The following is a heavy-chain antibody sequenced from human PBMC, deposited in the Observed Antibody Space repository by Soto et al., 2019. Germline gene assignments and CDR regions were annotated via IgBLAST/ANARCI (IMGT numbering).Heavy chain of an antibody. Sequence: PGGSLRLSCAASGFTFSDYYMSWIRQAPGKGLEWVSYISSSGSTIYYADSVKGRFTISRDNAKNSLYLQMNSLRAEDTAVYYCARDVGKTGYSSSWYYFDYWGQGTLVTVSS. D-gene: IGHD6-13*01. V-gene: IGHV3-11*01. CDR1: GFTFSDYY. CDR3: ARDVGKTGYSSSWYYFDY. CDR2: ISSSGSTI. J-gene: IGHJ4*02.